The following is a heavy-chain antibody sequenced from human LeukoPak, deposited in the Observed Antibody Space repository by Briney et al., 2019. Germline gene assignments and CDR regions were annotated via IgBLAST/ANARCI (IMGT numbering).Heavy chain of an antibody. V-gene: IGHV1-69*13. Sequence: EASVKVSCKASGGTFSSYAISWVRQAPGQGLEWMGGIIPIFGTANYAQKFRGRVTITADESTSTAYMELSSLRSEDTAVYYCARGDSSSWYSPLDYWGQGTLVTVSS. CDR3: ARGDSSSWYSPLDY. J-gene: IGHJ4*02. D-gene: IGHD6-13*01. CDR2: IIPIFGTA. CDR1: GGTFSSYA.